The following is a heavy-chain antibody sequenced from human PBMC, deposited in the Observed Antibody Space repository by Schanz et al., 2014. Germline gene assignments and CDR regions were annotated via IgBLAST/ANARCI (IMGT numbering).Heavy chain of an antibody. V-gene: IGHV3-33*01. CDR3: ARAYSIDGSGWYRLHY. Sequence: VRLVESGGGLVEPGGSLRLSCAASGFTFSSYGMHWVRQAPGKGLEWVAVIWYDGNNKYYADSVKGRFTISRDNSDNRLYLQMNSLRADDTAVYYCARAYSIDGSGWYRLHYWGQGTLVTVSS. J-gene: IGHJ4*02. CDR2: IWYDGNNK. CDR1: GFTFSSYG. D-gene: IGHD6-19*01.